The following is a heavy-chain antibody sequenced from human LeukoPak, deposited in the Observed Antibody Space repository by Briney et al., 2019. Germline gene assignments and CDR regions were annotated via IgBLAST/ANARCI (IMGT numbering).Heavy chain of an antibody. D-gene: IGHD3-22*01. CDR2: ISYDGSNK. Sequence: PGRSLRLSCAASGFTFSSYAMHWVRQAPGKGLEWVAVISYDGSNKYYADSVKGRFTISRDNSRNTLYLQMNSLRAEDTAVYYCARDRATMIVVALFDYWGQGTLVTVSS. V-gene: IGHV3-30-3*01. CDR3: ARDRATMIVVALFDY. CDR1: GFTFSSYA. J-gene: IGHJ4*02.